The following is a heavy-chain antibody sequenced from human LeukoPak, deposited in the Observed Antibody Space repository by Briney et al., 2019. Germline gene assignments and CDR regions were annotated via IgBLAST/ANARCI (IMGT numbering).Heavy chain of an antibody. D-gene: IGHD1-26*01. CDR2: IYPGDSDT. Sequence: GESLKISCKGSGYSFTSYWIGWVRQMPGKGLEWMGIIYPGDSDTRYSPAFQGQVTISADKSISTAYLQWSSLKASDTAMYYCARPSGSFRDAFDIWGQGTMVTVSS. J-gene: IGHJ3*02. CDR3: ARPSGSFRDAFDI. CDR1: GYSFTSYW. V-gene: IGHV5-51*01.